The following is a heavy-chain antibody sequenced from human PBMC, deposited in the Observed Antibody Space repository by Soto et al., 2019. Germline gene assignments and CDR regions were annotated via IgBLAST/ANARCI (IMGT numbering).Heavy chain of an antibody. CDR3: ARERDYDSSGYYYH. J-gene: IGHJ5*02. D-gene: IGHD3-22*01. V-gene: IGHV1-18*01. CDR2: ISAYNGNT. Sequence: ASVKVSCKASGYTFTSYGMSWVRQAPGQGLEWMGWISAYNGNTNYAQKLQGRVTMTTDTSTSTAYMELRSLRSDDTAVYYCARERDYDSSGYYYHWGQGTLATVSS. CDR1: GYTFTSYG.